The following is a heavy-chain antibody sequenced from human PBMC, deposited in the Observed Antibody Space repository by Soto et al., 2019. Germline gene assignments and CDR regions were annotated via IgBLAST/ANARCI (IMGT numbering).Heavy chain of an antibody. CDR2: IIPILGIA. J-gene: IGHJ1*01. V-gene: IGHV1-69*08. Sequence: QVQLVQSGAEVKKPGSSVKVSCKASGEKKKKKTISWVRQAPGQGLEWMGRIIPILGIANYAQKFQGRVTITADKSTSTAYMELSSLRSEDTAVYYCARESSSWDEYFQHWGQGTLVTVSS. CDR3: ARESSSWDEYFQH. CDR1: GEKKKKKT. D-gene: IGHD6-13*01.